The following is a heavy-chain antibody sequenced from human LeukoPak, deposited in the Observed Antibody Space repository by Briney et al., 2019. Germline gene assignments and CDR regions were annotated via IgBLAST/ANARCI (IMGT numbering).Heavy chain of an antibody. Sequence: KASETLSLTCAVYGGSFSGYYWSWIRQPPGKGLEWIGEINHSGSTNYNPSLKSRVTISVDTSKNQFSLKLSSVTAADTAVYYCARVKIGNYYDRKIRGTTYNWFDPWGQGTLVTVSS. CDR1: GGSFSGYY. V-gene: IGHV4-34*01. CDR3: ARVKIGNYYDRKIRGTTYNWFDP. D-gene: IGHD3-22*01. CDR2: INHSGST. J-gene: IGHJ5*02.